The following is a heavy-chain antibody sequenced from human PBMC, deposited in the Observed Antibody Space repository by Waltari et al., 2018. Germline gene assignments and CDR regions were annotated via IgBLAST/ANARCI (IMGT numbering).Heavy chain of an antibody. V-gene: IGHV1-8*01. Sequence: QVQLVQSGAEVKKPGASVKVSCKASGYTCTSYDINWVRQATGQGLEWMGWMSPNMGNNGYAQKFQGRVTMTRNTSISTGYMELSSLRSEDTAVYYCARGLPYCSSTSCYIFDYWGQGTLVTVSS. J-gene: IGHJ4*02. CDR3: ARGLPYCSSTSCYIFDY. CDR1: GYTCTSYD. D-gene: IGHD2-2*02. CDR2: MSPNMGNN.